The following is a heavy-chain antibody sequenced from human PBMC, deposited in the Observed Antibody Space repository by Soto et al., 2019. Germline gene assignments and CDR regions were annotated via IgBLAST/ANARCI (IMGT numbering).Heavy chain of an antibody. CDR2: IYYSGST. Sequence: QVQLQESGPGLVKPSQTLSLTCTVSGGSISSGGYYWSWIRQHPGKGLEWIGYIYYSGSTYYNPSLKSRVTITVDTSKNQFSLKLSSVTAADTAVYYCARSGLGYYGSGVPQDWGQGTLVTVSS. CDR1: GGSISSGGYY. V-gene: IGHV4-31*03. D-gene: IGHD3-10*01. CDR3: ARSGLGYYGSGVPQD. J-gene: IGHJ4*02.